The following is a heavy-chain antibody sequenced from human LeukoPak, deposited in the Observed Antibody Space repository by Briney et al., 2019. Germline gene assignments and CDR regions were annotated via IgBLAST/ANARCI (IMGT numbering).Heavy chain of an antibody. V-gene: IGHV3-33*01. J-gene: IGHJ4*02. CDR3: ARHRSSWLIDY. CDR1: GFTFSSYG. Sequence: GGSLRLSCAASGFTFSSYGMPWVRQAPGKGLEWVAVIWYDGSNKYYADSVKGRFTISRDNSKNTLYLQMNSLRAEDTAVYYCARHRSSWLIDYWGQGTLVTVSS. CDR2: IWYDGSNK. D-gene: IGHD6-6*01.